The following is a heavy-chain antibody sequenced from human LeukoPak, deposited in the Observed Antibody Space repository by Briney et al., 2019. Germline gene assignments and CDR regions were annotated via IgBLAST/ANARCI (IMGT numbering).Heavy chain of an antibody. Sequence: SVKASCKASGGTFSSYAISWVRQAPGQGLEWMGGIIPIFGTANYAQKFQGRVTITADESTSTAYMELSSLRSEDTAVYYCARLISRNDAFDMWGQGTMVTVSS. J-gene: IGHJ3*02. CDR3: ARLISRNDAFDM. V-gene: IGHV1-69*13. CDR1: GGTFSSYA. D-gene: IGHD1-14*01. CDR2: IIPIFGTA.